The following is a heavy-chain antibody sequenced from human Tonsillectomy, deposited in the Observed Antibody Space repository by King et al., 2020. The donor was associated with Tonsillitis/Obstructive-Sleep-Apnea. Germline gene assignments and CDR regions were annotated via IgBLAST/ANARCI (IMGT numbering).Heavy chain of an antibody. J-gene: IGHJ4*02. CDR3: ARLGTMDYYDSSGYYYVPRYDY. Sequence: QLQESGPGLVKPSETLSLTCTVSGGSISSYYWSWIRQPPGKGLEWIGYIYYSGSTNYNPSLKSRVTISVDTSKNQFSLKLSSVTAADTAVYYCARLGTMDYYDSSGYYYVPRYDYWGQGTLVTVSS. CDR2: IYYSGST. CDR1: GGSISSYY. D-gene: IGHD3-22*01. V-gene: IGHV4-59*08.